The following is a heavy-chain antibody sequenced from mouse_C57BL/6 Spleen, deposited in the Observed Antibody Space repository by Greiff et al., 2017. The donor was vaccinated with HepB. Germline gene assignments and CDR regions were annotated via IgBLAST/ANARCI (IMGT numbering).Heavy chain of an antibody. J-gene: IGHJ2*01. CDR1: GYAFSSSW. CDR3: ARSDYYGSSYRGFDY. Sequence: QVQLKQSGAELVKPGASVKISCKASGYAFSSSWMNWVKQRPGKGLEWIGQIYPGDGDTNYNGKFKGKATLTADKSSSTAYMQLSSLTSEDSAVDFCARSDYYGSSYRGFDYWGQGTTLTVSS. V-gene: IGHV1-80*01. D-gene: IGHD1-1*01. CDR2: IYPGDGDT.